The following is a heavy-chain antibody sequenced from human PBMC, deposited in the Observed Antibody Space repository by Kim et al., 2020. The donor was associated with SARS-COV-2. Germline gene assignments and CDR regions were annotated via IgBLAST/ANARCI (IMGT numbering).Heavy chain of an antibody. Sequence: GGSLRLSCAASGFTFSDHYMDWVRQAPGKGLEWVGRTRNKANSYTTEYAASVKGRFTISRDDSTNSLYLHMNRLKTEDTAVYYCGRARMYSSRCYGDLD. D-gene: IGHD6-13*01. V-gene: IGHV3-72*01. CDR2: TRNKANSYTT. CDR3: GRARMYSSRCYGDLD. J-gene: IGHJ4*01. CDR1: GFTFSDHY.